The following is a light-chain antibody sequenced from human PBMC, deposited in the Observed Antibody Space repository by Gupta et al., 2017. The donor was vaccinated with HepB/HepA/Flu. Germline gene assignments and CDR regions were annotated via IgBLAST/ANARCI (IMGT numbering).Light chain of an antibody. V-gene: IGKV2-28*01. J-gene: IGKJ4*01. Sequence: EIVMTQSPLSLPVTPGEPPSISCRSSQSLLHSDGYSYLNWFLQKPGHSPQLLISLASNRASGVPDRFSGSGSGTDFTLKISRVEAEDVGVYYCMQGIQGPLTFGGGTKLEIK. CDR3: MQGIQGPLT. CDR2: LAS. CDR1: QSLLHSDGYSY.